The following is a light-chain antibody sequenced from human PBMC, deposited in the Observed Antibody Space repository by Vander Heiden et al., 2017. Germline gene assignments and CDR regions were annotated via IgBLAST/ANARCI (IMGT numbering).Light chain of an antibody. V-gene: IGKV1-5*01. CDR2: DAS. J-gene: IGKJ1*01. Sequence: DIQMTQSPSTLSASVGDRVTITCRASQSIDTWLAWYQQKPGKAPKLLISDASILESGVPSRFSGSGSGTEFTLTISSLQPDDFGTYYCQQYNSYAWTFGQGTKVEI. CDR3: QQYNSYAWT. CDR1: QSIDTW.